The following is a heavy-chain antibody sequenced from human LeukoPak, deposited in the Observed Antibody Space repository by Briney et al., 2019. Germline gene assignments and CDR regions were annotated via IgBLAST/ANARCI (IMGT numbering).Heavy chain of an antibody. CDR3: ASGYYSDGCGYSPADY. V-gene: IGHV1-18*01. CDR2: ISPYNGKT. CDR1: GYIFSNFFSSYG. Sequence: GASVKVSCKASGYIFSNFFSSYGITWVRQAPGQGLEWMGWISPYNGKTKFAQKFQGIVTMTTGTSTNTAYMELRRLRSDDTAVYYCASGYYSDGCGYSPADYWGQGTRVTVSS. D-gene: IGHD3-22*01. J-gene: IGHJ4*02.